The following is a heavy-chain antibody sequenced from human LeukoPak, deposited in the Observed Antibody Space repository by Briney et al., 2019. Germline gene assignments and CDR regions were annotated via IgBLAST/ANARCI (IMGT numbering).Heavy chain of an antibody. CDR2: ISSSGRTI. V-gene: IGHV3-48*03. CDR1: GFTFSNYE. D-gene: IGHD7-27*01. CDR3: ARDWGRGAFFDY. J-gene: IGHJ4*02. Sequence: PGGSLRLSCVASGFTFSNYEMNWVRQAPGKGLEWVSFISSSGRTIYYADSVKGRFTISRDNAKNSLYLQMNSLRAEDTAVYYCARDWGRGAFFDYWGQGTLVTVSS.